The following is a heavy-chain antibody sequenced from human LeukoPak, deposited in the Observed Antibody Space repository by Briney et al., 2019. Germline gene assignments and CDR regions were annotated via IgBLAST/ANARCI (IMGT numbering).Heavy chain of an antibody. Sequence: GGSLRLSCAVSGYNFDDYVMTWVRHAPGKGLEWVSGINWNGGSRGYADSVKGRFTISRDNAKNSLYLQMNSLGPEDTAVYFCARDPYSGSYGSYYYYYMDVWGKGTTVTVSS. CDR3: ARDPYSGSYGSYYYYYMDV. CDR2: INWNGGSR. V-gene: IGHV3-20*04. J-gene: IGHJ6*03. D-gene: IGHD1-26*01. CDR1: GYNFDDYV.